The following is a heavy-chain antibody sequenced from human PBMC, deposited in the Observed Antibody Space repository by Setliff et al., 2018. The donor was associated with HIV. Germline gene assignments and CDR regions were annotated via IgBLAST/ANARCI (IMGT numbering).Heavy chain of an antibody. D-gene: IGHD2-2*01. CDR3: TRESRGYCSSTSCPPFDY. V-gene: IGHV1-2*02. J-gene: IGHJ4*02. Sequence: GASVKVSCKASGYTFTGYYMHWVRQAPGQGLEWMGWINPNSGGTTYAQKFQGRVTMTRDTSISTAYMEVSRLRSDDTAVYYCTRESRGYCSSTSCPPFDYWGQGTLVTVSS. CDR1: GYTFTGYY. CDR2: INPNSGGT.